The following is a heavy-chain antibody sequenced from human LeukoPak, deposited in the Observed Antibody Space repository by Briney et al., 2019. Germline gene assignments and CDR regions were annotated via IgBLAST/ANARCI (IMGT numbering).Heavy chain of an antibody. V-gene: IGHV1-18*01. Sequence: GASVKVSCKASGYTFTSYGISWVRQAPGQGLEWMGWISAYNGNTNYAQKLQGRVTMTIDTSTSTAYMELRSLRSDDTAVYYCARDQYCSSTSCYSWFDPWGQGTLVTVSS. J-gene: IGHJ5*02. CDR1: GYTFTSYG. CDR3: ARDQYCSSTSCYSWFDP. D-gene: IGHD2-2*01. CDR2: ISAYNGNT.